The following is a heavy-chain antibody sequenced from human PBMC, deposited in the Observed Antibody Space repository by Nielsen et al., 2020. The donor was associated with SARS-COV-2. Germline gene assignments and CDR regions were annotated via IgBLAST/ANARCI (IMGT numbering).Heavy chain of an antibody. Sequence: GESLKISCAASGFTFSTYAMHWVRQAPGKGLGWVAAVSYDGNNQYYADSVKGRFTISRDNSMNTLYLRMNSLRAEDAAVYFCARDRSIYFYYGMDVWGQGTTVTVSS. V-gene: IGHV3-30*04. J-gene: IGHJ6*02. CDR1: GFTFSTYA. CDR3: ARDRSIYFYYGMDV. CDR2: VSYDGNNQ. D-gene: IGHD2/OR15-2a*01.